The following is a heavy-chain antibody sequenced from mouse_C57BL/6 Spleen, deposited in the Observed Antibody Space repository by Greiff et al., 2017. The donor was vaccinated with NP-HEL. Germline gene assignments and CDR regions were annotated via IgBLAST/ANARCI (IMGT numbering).Heavy chain of an antibody. V-gene: IGHV5-9*01. D-gene: IGHD3-1*01. CDR2: ISGGGGNT. CDR1: GFTFSSYT. CDR3: ARGLVGYAMDY. Sequence: DVKLVESGGGLVKPGGSLKLSCAASGFTFSSYTMSWVRQTPEKRLEWVATISGGGGNTYYPDSVKGRFTISGDNAKNTLYLQMSSLRSEDTALYYGARGLVGYAMDYWGQGTSVTVSS. J-gene: IGHJ4*01.